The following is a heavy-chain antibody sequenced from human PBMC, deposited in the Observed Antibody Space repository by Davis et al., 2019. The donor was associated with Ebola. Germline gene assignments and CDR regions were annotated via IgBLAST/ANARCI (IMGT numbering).Heavy chain of an antibody. CDR1: GYTFTSYG. CDR2: ISAYNGNT. D-gene: IGHD3-22*01. Sequence: AASVKVSCKASGYTFTSYGISWVRQAPGQGLEWMGWISAYNGNTNYAQKLQGRVTITTDTSTSTAYMELSSLRSDDTAVYYCARDGPTMYYYDSSGYDFDYWGQGTLVTVSS. V-gene: IGHV1-18*01. CDR3: ARDGPTMYYYDSSGYDFDY. J-gene: IGHJ4*02.